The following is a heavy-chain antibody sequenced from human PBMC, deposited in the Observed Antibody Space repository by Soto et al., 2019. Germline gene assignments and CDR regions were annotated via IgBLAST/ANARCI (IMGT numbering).Heavy chain of an antibody. D-gene: IGHD1-1*01. CDR3: ARGKNADRYDY. J-gene: IGHJ4*02. CDR2: IYYSGTT. CDR1: GGSISSYY. Sequence: SETLSLTCTVSGGSISSYYWSWIRQPPGKGLEWIGYIYYSGTTNYNPSLKSRVTISVDTSKNQLSLKLTSVTAAHTAVDYCARGKNADRYDYWGQGTLVTVSS. V-gene: IGHV4-59*08.